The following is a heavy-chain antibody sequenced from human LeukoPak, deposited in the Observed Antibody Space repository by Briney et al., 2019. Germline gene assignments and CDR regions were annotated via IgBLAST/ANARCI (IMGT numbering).Heavy chain of an antibody. D-gene: IGHD1-14*01. J-gene: IGHJ5*02. V-gene: IGHV4-59*01. CDR2: IYYSGST. CDR3: ARGGYKKWLDP. CDR1: GGSISSYY. Sequence: SETLSLTCTVSGGSISSYYWSWIRQPPGKGLEWIGYIYYSGSTNYNPSLKSRVTISVDTSKNQFSLKLSSVTAADTAVYYCARGGYKKWLDPWGQGTLVTVSS.